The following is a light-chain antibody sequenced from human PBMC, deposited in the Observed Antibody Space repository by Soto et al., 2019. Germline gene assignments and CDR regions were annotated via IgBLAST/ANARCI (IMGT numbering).Light chain of an antibody. V-gene: IGKV3-15*01. CDR3: QQYNNWPKT. CDR1: QSVSSN. Sequence: EIVMTQSPATLSVSPGERATLSCRASQSVSSNLLWYQQKPGQAPRLLIYAASTRATGIPARFSGSGSGTEFTLTISSLQSEDVAVYYCQQYNNWPKTFGQGTKVEIK. J-gene: IGKJ1*01. CDR2: AAS.